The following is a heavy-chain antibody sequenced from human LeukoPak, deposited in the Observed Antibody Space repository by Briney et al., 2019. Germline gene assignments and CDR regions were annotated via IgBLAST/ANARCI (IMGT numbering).Heavy chain of an antibody. CDR2: ISYSGST. CDR1: AGSVASYF. CDR3: AGGFDSKSTYFDS. D-gene: IGHD5-12*01. J-gene: IGHJ4*02. Sequence: SETLSLTCTVSAGSVASYFWNWIRQPPGKGLEWIGYISYSGSTNYNPSLKGRVTIALDTSKKQYSLRLTSVTAADTAVYFCAGGFDSKSTYFDSWGQGTLVAVSS. V-gene: IGHV4-59*02.